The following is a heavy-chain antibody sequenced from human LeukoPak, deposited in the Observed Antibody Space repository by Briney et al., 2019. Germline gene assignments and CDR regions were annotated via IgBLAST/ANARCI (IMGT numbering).Heavy chain of an antibody. CDR3: ARLGGSSWYD. D-gene: IGHD6-13*01. CDR1: GGSISSYY. CDR2: IYYSGST. V-gene: IGHV4-59*08. J-gene: IGHJ4*02. Sequence: PSETLSLTCTVSGGSISSYYWSWIQQPPGKGLEWIGYIYYSGSTNYNPSLKSRVTISVDTSKNQFSLKLSSVTAADTAVYYCARLGGSSWYDWGQGTLVTVSS.